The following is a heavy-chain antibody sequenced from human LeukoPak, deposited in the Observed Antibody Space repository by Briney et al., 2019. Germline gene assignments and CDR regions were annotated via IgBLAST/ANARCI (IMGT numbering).Heavy chain of an antibody. CDR1: GGSISRYY. CDR2: IYTNGST. J-gene: IGHJ4*02. V-gene: IGHV4-4*07. CDR3: ARGRVYFDY. Sequence: SETLSLTCTVSGGSISRYYWSWIRQPAGKGLEWIGRIYTNGSTNQNPSLRSRITMSVDTSKNQVSLKLSSVTVADTAVYYCARGRVYFDYWGQGTLVTVSS.